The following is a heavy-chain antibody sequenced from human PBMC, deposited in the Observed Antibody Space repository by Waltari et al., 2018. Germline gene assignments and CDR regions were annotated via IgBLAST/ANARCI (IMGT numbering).Heavy chain of an antibody. V-gene: IGHV1-18*04. CDR1: GCLFPAYG. CDR2: ISAHNGVT. J-gene: IGHJ4*02. Sequence: PLVQSGPEERKPGPSVKVSCQASGCLFPAYGFSLARQAPGQGLEWLGWISAHNGVTKYAQKFLGRVSLTTDSSTRTAYMEMRSLRSDDTAIYYCARDYSTSTPDRSDHWGQGTLVTVAA. D-gene: IGHD2-2*01. CDR3: ARDYSTSTPDRSDH.